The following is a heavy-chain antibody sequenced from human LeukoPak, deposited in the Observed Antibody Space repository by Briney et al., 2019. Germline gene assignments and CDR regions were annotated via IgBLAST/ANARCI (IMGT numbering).Heavy chain of an antibody. CDR2: IKEDGIET. J-gene: IGHJ4*02. D-gene: IGHD5-24*01. Sequence: HPGGSLRFSGAASGLVFSGNGMSWVRLAPGKGRGWVGNIKEDGIETDYVDSLKGRFTISRDNAKNSLYLQMNSLRVDDTAVYYCAKEGRSLQTYWGQGTLVTVSS. CDR1: GLVFSGNG. CDR3: AKEGRSLQTY. V-gene: IGHV3-7*03.